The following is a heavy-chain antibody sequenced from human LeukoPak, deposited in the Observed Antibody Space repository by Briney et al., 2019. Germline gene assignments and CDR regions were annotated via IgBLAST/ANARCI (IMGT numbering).Heavy chain of an antibody. J-gene: IGHJ4*02. D-gene: IGHD3-3*01. CDR3: ASWAGNTQSDSWSGPFDY. CDR1: GLTFSNFK. V-gene: IGHV3-48*03. CDR2: ISDSGRTT. Sequence: GGSLRLSYAVSGLTFSNFKMNWVRQAPGKGLEWVSYISDSGRTTFYADSVKGRFTISRDNAKNSLYLQMSSLRVEDTAVYYCASWAGNTQSDSWSGPFDYWGQGTLVTVSS.